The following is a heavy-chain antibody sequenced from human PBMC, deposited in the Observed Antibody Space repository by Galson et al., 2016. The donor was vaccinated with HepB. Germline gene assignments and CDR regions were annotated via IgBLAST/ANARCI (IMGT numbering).Heavy chain of an antibody. V-gene: IGHV3-23*01. CDR3: AKGRYDSSGARYYY. J-gene: IGHJ4*02. CDR1: GFTFSNYA. CDR2: ISESGGTT. D-gene: IGHD3-22*01. Sequence: SLRLSCAASGFTFSNYAMIWVRQAPGKGLEWVSGISESGGTTYDTDSLKGRFTISRDNSRNMLFLQMTSMRAEDTAVYYCAKGRYDSSGARYYYWGQGTLVTVSS.